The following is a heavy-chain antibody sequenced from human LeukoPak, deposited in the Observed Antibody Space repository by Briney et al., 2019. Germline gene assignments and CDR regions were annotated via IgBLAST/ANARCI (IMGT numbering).Heavy chain of an antibody. CDR3: ARAVAGTEYQLSPDY. Sequence: EASVKVSCKASGGTFSSYAISWVRQAPGQGLEWMGGIIPIFGTANYAQKFQGRVTITADESTSTAYMELSSLRSEDTAVYYCARAVAGTEYQLSPDYWGQGTLVTVSS. CDR1: GGTFSSYA. CDR2: IIPIFGTA. D-gene: IGHD6-19*01. J-gene: IGHJ4*02. V-gene: IGHV1-69*13.